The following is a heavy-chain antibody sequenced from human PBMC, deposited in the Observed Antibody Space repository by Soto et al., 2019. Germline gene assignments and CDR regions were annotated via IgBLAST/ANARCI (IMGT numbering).Heavy chain of an antibody. Sequence: SETLSLTCAVYGGSLSGSYWSWIRQPPGTGLEWIGEIHHSGSTYYNPSLKSRVTLSVDTSKNQFSLKPNSVTAADTAVYYCASPGYCSDGTCYPDYWGQGTLVTVSS. D-gene: IGHD2-15*01. CDR1: GGSLSGSY. CDR3: ASPGYCSDGTCYPDY. V-gene: IGHV4-34*01. CDR2: IHHSGST. J-gene: IGHJ4*02.